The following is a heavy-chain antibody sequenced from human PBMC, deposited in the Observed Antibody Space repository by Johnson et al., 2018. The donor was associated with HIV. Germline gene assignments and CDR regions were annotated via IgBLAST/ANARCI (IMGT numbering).Heavy chain of an antibody. CDR1: GFTFSNVW. CDR2: IKRKIEAEAT. V-gene: IGHV3-15*01. J-gene: IGHJ3*02. D-gene: IGHD3-16*02. CDR3: TTAIVIVAFDI. Sequence: VQLVESGGGLVKPGGSLRLSCAASGFTFSNVWMSWVRQAPGKGLEWVGRIKRKIEAEATDYAAPVKGRFTISRDDSKNTLFLQMSSLKTDDTAVYYCTTAIVIVAFDIWGQGTMVTVSS.